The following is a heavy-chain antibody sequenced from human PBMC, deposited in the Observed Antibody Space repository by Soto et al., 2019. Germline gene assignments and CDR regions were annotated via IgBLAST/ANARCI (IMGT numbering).Heavy chain of an antibody. CDR3: AREGLELRYFDWLSYYYYDGMDV. V-gene: IGHV1-8*01. CDR2: MNPNSGNT. Sequence: GASVKVSCKASGCTFTSYDINWVRQATGQGLEWMGWMNPNSGNTGYTQKFQGRVTMTRNTSISTAYMELSSLRSEDTAVYYCAREGLELRYFDWLSYYYYDGMDVWGQGTTVTVSS. D-gene: IGHD3-9*01. J-gene: IGHJ6*02. CDR1: GCTFTSYD.